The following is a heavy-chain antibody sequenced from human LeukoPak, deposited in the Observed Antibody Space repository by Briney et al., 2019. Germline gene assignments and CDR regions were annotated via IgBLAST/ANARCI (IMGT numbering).Heavy chain of an antibody. V-gene: IGHV3-53*01. CDR3: ARGRGYCSGGSCYSLLAFDY. D-gene: IGHD2-15*01. CDR1: GFTVSSNY. J-gene: IGHJ4*02. CDR2: IYSGGST. Sequence: GGSLRLSCAASGFTVSSNYVSWVRQAPGKGLEWVSVIYSGGSTYYADSVKGRFTISRDNSKNTLYLQMNSLRAEDTGVYYCARGRGYCSGGSCYSLLAFDYWGQGTLVTVSS.